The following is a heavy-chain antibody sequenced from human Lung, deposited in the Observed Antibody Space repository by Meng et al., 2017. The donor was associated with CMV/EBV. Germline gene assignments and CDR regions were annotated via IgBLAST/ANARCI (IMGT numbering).Heavy chain of an antibody. CDR2: IHARGHIV. CDR3: ARRLPYYGMDV. V-gene: IGHV3-48*03. Sequence: SCAASGFIFSAYEIIWVRQAPGKGLEWVSYIHARGHIVHYADFVNGRFTISRDSAKNSVDLQMSSLRVEDTAVYYCARRLPYYGMDVWGQGTPVTVSS. J-gene: IGHJ6*02. CDR1: GFIFSAYE.